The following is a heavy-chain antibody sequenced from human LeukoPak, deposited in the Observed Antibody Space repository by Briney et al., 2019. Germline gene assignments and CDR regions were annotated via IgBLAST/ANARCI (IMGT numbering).Heavy chain of an antibody. J-gene: IGHJ4*02. CDR3: ARGVGASEGVDY. CDR1: GFTFSDYY. Sequence: GGPLRLSCAASGFTFSDYYMNWIRQAPGKGLEWISYISNSGNTIYYADSLKGRFTISRDNARNSLYLQMNSLRAEDTAVYYCARGVGASEGVDYWGQGTLVTVSS. V-gene: IGHV3-11*04. CDR2: ISNSGNTI. D-gene: IGHD1-26*01.